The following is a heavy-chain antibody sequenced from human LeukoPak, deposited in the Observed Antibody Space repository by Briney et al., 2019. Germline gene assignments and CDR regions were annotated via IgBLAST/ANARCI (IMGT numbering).Heavy chain of an antibody. J-gene: IGHJ4*02. V-gene: IGHV3-74*01. D-gene: IGHD3-9*01. CDR2: INIDGSST. Sequence: GGSLRLSCAASGFTFSTYWMHWVRQAPGKGLVWVSRINIDGSSTNYANSVKGRFTISRDNAKNTLYLQMNSLRAEDTAVYYCARGRLDVGYFEPGFDCWGQGTLVTVSS. CDR1: GFTFSTYW. CDR3: ARGRLDVGYFEPGFDC.